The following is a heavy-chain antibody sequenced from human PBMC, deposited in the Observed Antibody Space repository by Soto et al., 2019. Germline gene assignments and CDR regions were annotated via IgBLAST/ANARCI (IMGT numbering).Heavy chain of an antibody. CDR3: AREGYVSSSDYYAYYYGMDV. D-gene: IGHD3-22*01. V-gene: IGHV3-48*03. CDR2: ISRSGGII. CDR1: GFTFSNYD. J-gene: IGHJ6*02. Sequence: GESLRLSCAASGFTFSNYDINWVRQAPGKGPEWISHISRSGGIIYYADSVKGRFTISRDNAKNSLYLQMNSLSGEDTALYYGAREGYVSSSDYYAYYYGMDVWGQGTTVTVSS.